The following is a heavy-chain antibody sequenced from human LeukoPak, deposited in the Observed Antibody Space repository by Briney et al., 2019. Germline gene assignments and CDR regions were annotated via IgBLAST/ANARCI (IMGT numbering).Heavy chain of an antibody. Sequence: GGSLRLSCAASGFTFSDYWMSWVRQAPGKGLEWVANIKKDVGDKYYVASEKGRFTISRDNASNSLYLEMNSMRAEDTAVYYCARDGMITFGGVIVLDYWGQGTLVNVSS. V-gene: IGHV3-7*04. CDR1: GFTFSDYW. CDR3: ARDGMITFGGVIVLDY. D-gene: IGHD3-16*02. J-gene: IGHJ4*02. CDR2: IKKDVGDK.